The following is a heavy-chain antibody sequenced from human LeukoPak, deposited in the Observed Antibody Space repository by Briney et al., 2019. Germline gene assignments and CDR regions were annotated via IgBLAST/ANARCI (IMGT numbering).Heavy chain of an antibody. CDR2: ISSSSSYI. CDR1: GFTFSDYY. CDR3: ARDYQYYGSGSYTL. J-gene: IGHJ4*02. Sequence: PGGSLRLSCAASGFTFSDYYMSWIRQAPGKGLEWVSSISSSSSYIYYADSVKGRFTISRDNAKNSPYLQVNSLRAEDTAVYYCARDYQYYGSGSYTLWGQGTLVTVSS. D-gene: IGHD3-10*01. V-gene: IGHV3-11*06.